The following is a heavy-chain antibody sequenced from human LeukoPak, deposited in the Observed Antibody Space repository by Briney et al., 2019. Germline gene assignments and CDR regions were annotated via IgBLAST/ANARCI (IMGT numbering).Heavy chain of an antibody. V-gene: IGHV4-30-4*02. J-gene: IGHJ4*02. Sequence: SETLSLTCTVSGGSISSGDYYWSWIRQPPGKGLEWIGYIYYSGSTYYNPSLKSRVTISVDTSKTQFSLKLTSVTAEDPAVYYCTKLEWNGDYGIPFVYWGQGKLVTVSS. CDR2: IYYSGST. CDR3: TKLEWNGDYGIPFVY. D-gene: IGHD4-17*01. CDR1: GGSISSGDYY.